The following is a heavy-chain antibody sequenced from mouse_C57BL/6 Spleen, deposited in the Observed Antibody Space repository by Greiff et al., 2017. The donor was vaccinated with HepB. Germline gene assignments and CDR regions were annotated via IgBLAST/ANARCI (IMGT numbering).Heavy chain of an antibody. CDR3: ERGDSYPHWYFDV. CDR2: IDPSDSYT. CDR1: GYTFTSYW. V-gene: IGHV1-50*01. D-gene: IGHD2-12*01. Sequence: QVQLQQPGAELVKPGASVKLSCKASGYTFTSYWMQWVKQRPGQGLEWIGEIDPSDSYTNYNQKLKGKATLTVDTSSSTAYMQLSSLTSEDSAVYYCERGDSYPHWYFDVWGTGTTVTVSS. J-gene: IGHJ1*03.